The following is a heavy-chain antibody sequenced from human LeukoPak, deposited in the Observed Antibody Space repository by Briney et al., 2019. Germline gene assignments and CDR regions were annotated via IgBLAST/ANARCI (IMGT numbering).Heavy chain of an antibody. Sequence: PGGSLRLSCAASGFNFSSYAMHWVRQAPGKGLEWVAGISYDGSNKYYADSVKGRFTISRDNAKNTLYLQMNSLRAHDTAVYYCARGPPYYHDSSGYLPRADRGQGSLVTVSS. D-gene: IGHD3-22*01. J-gene: IGHJ4*02. CDR2: ISYDGSNK. CDR1: GFNFSSYA. V-gene: IGHV3-30-3*01. CDR3: ARGPPYYHDSSGYLPRAD.